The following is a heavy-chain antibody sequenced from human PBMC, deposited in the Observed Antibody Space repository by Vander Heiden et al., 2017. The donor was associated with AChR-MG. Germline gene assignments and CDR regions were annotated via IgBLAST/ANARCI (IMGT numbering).Heavy chain of an antibody. V-gene: IGHV3-33*01. D-gene: IGHD2-15*01. CDR2: IWFDGSKK. CDR3: GRDRYCNGGSCWPSDS. Sequence: QVQLVESGGGVVQPGRSLRLSCAASGFTFSNYGMHWVRLAPGKGLEWLAVIWFDGSKKYYADSVEGRFTISRDNSKNTLYLQMDSLRADDTAVYYCGRDRYCNGGSCWPSDSWGQGTLVTVSS. J-gene: IGHJ4*02. CDR1: GFTFSNYG.